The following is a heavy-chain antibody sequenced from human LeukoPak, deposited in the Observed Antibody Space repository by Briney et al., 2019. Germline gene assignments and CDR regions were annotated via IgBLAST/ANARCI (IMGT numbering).Heavy chain of an antibody. D-gene: IGHD6-13*01. CDR2: IDNVGGT. CDR1: GFTVSNNH. Sequence: PGGSLRLSCVASGFTVSNNHVSWVRQAPGKGLEWVSLIDNVGGTYYADSVKGRFTISRDHSENTLYLQMNSLRAEDTAVYYCAKDPVSSWSLDYWGQGTLVTVSS. V-gene: IGHV3-66*01. J-gene: IGHJ4*02. CDR3: AKDPVSSWSLDY.